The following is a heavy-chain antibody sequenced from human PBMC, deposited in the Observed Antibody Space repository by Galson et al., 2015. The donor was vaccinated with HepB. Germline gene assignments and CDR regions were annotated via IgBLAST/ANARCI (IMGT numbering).Heavy chain of an antibody. D-gene: IGHD2-21*02. J-gene: IGHJ4*02. CDR2: INPSGGST. CDR3: ARGTGDYYFDY. Sequence: SVKVSCKASGYTFTRYYMHWVRQAPGQGLEWMGIINPSGGSTSYAQKFQGRVTMTRDTSTSTVYMELSSLRSGDTAVYYCARGTGDYYFDYWGQGTLVTVSS. V-gene: IGHV1-46*01. CDR1: GYTFTRYY.